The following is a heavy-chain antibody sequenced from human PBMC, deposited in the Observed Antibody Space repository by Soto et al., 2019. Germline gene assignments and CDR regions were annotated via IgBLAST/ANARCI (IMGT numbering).Heavy chain of an antibody. CDR2: INPNSGGT. Sequence: QVQLVQSGAEVKKPGASVKVSCKASGYTFTGYYMHWVRQAPGQGLEWMGWINPNSGGTNYAQKFQGWVTMTRDTSISTGYMELSRLRSDDTAVYYCARGGSEHAPRRYFDLWGRGTLVTVSS. CDR3: ARGGSEHAPRRYFDL. D-gene: IGHD2-21*01. J-gene: IGHJ2*01. V-gene: IGHV1-2*04. CDR1: GYTFTGYY.